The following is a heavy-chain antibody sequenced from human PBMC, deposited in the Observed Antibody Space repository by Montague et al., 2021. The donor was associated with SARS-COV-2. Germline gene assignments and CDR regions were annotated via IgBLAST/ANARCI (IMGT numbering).Heavy chain of an antibody. CDR1: GYSISSGYY. J-gene: IGHJ6*02. CDR3: ARDRESGGFGELLVGYYYGMDV. Sequence: SETLSLTCTVSGYSISSGYYWGWIRQSPGKGLEWIGSIYHSGSTYYNPSLKSRVTISVDTSKNQFSLKLSSVTAADTAVYYCARDRESGGFGELLVGYYYGMDVWGQGTTVTVSS. CDR2: IYHSGST. V-gene: IGHV4-38-2*02. D-gene: IGHD3-10*01.